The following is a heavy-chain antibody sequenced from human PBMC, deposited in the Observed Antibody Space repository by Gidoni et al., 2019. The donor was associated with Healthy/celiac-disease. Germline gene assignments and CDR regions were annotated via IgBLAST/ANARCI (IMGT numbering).Heavy chain of an antibody. CDR3: ARVRVLLDAFDI. V-gene: IGHV4-31*03. D-gene: IGHD3-10*01. J-gene: IGHJ3*02. CDR1: GGSISSGGYY. CDR2: IYSSGST. Sequence: QLQLQESDPGMVQPSQTLSLTCTVSGGSISSGGYYWSWIRQHPGKGLEWIGYIYSSGSTYYNPSLKSRVTIAVDTSKNQFSLKLSSVTAADTAVYYCARVRVLLDAFDIWGQGTMVTVSS.